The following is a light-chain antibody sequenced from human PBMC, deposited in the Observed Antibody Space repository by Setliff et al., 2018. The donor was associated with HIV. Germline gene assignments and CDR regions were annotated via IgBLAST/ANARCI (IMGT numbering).Light chain of an antibody. CDR1: SSDVGGYNY. V-gene: IGLV2-14*03. Sequence: QSVLTQPASVSGSPGQSITISCTGTSSDVGGYNYVSWYQQHPGKAPKVMIYDVSNRPSGVSNRFSGSKSGNTASLTISGLQAEDEAEYYCCSYASNANFVFGTGTKVTVL. J-gene: IGLJ1*01. CDR2: DVS. CDR3: CSYASNANFV.